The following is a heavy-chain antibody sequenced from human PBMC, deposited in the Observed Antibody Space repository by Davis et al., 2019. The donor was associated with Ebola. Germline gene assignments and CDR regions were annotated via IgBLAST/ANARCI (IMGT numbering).Heavy chain of an antibody. V-gene: IGHV4-34*01. J-gene: IGHJ6*04. CDR3: ARVRDTITTFYGIDV. CDR2: INHSGST. CDR1: GGSFSGYY. D-gene: IGHD1-1*01. Sequence: SETLSLTCAVSGGSFSGYYWSWIRQPPGKGLEWIGEINHSGSTNYNPSLKSRVTISVDTSKNQFSLKLSSVTAAETAVYYCARVRDTITTFYGIDVWGKGTTVTVSS.